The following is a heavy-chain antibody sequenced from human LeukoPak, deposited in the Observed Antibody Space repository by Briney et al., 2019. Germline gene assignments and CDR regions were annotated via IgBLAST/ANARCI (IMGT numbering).Heavy chain of an antibody. CDR2: IYYSGST. CDR1: GGSISSSSYY. CDR3: ASASGLNDAFDI. D-gene: IGHD6-19*01. J-gene: IGHJ3*02. Sequence: ASETLSLTCTVSGGSISSSSYYWSWIRQPPGKGLEWIGYIYYSGSTYYNPSLRSRVTISIDTSKNQFSLKVKSVTAADTAVYYCASASGLNDAFDIWGQGTMVIVSS. V-gene: IGHV4-61*05.